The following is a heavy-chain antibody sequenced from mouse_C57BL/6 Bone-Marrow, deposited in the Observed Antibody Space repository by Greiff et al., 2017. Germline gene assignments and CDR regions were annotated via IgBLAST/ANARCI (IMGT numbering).Heavy chain of an antibody. CDR3: ARSNYYGSYAMDY. V-gene: IGHV1-63*01. D-gene: IGHD1-1*01. J-gene: IGHJ4*01. CDR2: IYPGGGYT. CDR1: GYTFAGYW. Sequence: QVQLQQSGAELMKPGASVKLSCKATGYTFAGYWIGWAKQRPGHGLEWIGDIYPGGGYTNYNEKFKGKATLTADKSSSTAYMQFSSLTSEDSAIYYCARSNYYGSYAMDYWGQGTSVTVSS.